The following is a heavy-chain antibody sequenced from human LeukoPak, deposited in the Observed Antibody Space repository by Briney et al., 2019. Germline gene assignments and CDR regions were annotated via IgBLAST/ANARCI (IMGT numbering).Heavy chain of an antibody. V-gene: IGHV3-23*01. CDR1: GFTFSHFA. CDR2: IDGSGVTT. D-gene: IGHD3-10*01. J-gene: IGHJ4*02. Sequence: GGSLRLSCAASGFTFSHFAISWVRQAPGKGLEWVSSIDGSGVTTYHADSVKGRFTISRDNSENTLYLQMNSLRPEDTAMYFCAKDWGSYYYGPGSYLFDYWGQGILVTVSS. CDR3: AKDWGSYYYGPGSYLFDY.